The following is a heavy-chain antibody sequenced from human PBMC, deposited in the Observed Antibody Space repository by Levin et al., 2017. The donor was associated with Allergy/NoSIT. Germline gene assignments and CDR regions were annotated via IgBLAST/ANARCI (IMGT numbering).Heavy chain of an antibody. Sequence: SVKVSCMASGGTFSFYAISWVRQAPGQGLEWMGGIIPIFGTANYAQKFQGRVTITADESTSTAYMELSSLRSEDTAVYYCRCFVRIAAASVDYWGQGTLVTVSS. V-gene: IGHV1-69*13. D-gene: IGHD6-13*01. CDR1: GGTFSFYA. CDR2: IIPIFGTA. J-gene: IGHJ4*02. CDR3: RCFVRIAAASVDY.